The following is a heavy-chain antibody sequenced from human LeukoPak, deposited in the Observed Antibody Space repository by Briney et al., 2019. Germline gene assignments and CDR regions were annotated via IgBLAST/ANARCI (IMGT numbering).Heavy chain of an antibody. CDR1: GFTFSNYW. V-gene: IGHV3-74*01. CDR2: INRDGSST. J-gene: IGHJ3*02. CDR3: ARSYYDSSGYYVRGDAFDI. Sequence: GGSLRLSCAASGFTFSNYWIHWVRQAPGKGLVWVSRINRDGSSTTYADSVKGRFTSSRDNAKKTLHLQMNSLRVEDTAVYYCARSYYDSSGYYVRGDAFDIWGQGTKVTVSS. D-gene: IGHD3-22*01.